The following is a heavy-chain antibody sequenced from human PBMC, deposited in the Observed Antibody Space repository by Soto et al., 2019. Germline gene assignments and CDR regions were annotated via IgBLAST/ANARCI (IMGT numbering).Heavy chain of an antibody. V-gene: IGHV3-66*04. CDR2: IYSGGST. Sequence: EVQLVESGGGLVQPGGSLRLSCAASGFTVSSNYMSWVRQAPGKGLEWVSVIYSGGSTYYADSVKGRFTISRDNSKNTLYLQMNSLRAEDTAVYYGARQPHHDYMDVWGKGTTVTVSS. J-gene: IGHJ6*03. CDR1: GFTVSSNY. CDR3: ARQPHHDYMDV.